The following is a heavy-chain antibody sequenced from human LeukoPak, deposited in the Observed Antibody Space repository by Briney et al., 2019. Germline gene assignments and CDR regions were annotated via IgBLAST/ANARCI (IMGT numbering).Heavy chain of an antibody. D-gene: IGHD2-2*01. CDR3: ARGDIVVVPASVGGFDY. V-gene: IGHV1-2*07. Sequence: ASVKVSCKASQYTFTGYYMHWVRQAPGQGLEWLGWINPNSGGTNYAHKFQGRVTMTRDTSISTAYMELSRLRSDDTAVYYCARGDIVVVPASVGGFDYWGQGPLVTVSS. CDR1: QYTFTGYY. CDR2: INPNSGGT. J-gene: IGHJ4*02.